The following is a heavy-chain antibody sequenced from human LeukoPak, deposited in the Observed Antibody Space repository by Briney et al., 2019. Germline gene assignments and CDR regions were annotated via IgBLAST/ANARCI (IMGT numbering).Heavy chain of an antibody. CDR3: AKDYASGRFDP. CDR2: ISAYNGNT. D-gene: IGHD3-10*01. V-gene: IGHV1-18*01. J-gene: IGHJ5*02. CDR1: GYTFTSYG. Sequence: GASVKVSCKASGYTFTSYGISWVRQAPGQGLEWMGWISAYNGNTDYAQKLQGRVTMTTDTSTSTAYMELRSLRSDDTAVYYCAKDYASGRFDPWGQGTLVTVSS.